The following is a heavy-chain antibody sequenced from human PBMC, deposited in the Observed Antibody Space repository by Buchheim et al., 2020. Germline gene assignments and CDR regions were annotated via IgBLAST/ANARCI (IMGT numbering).Heavy chain of an antibody. CDR3: AREGYSSSHPWTPKGYYFDY. D-gene: IGHD6-13*01. CDR1: GGSISSGGYY. V-gene: IGHV4-31*03. Sequence: QVQLQESGPGLVKPSQTLSLTCTVSGGSISSGGYYWSWIRQHPGKGLEWIGYIYYSGSTYYNPSLKSRVTISVDTSKNPFSLKLSSVTAADTAVYYCAREGYSSSHPWTPKGYYFDYWGQGTL. CDR2: IYYSGST. J-gene: IGHJ4*02.